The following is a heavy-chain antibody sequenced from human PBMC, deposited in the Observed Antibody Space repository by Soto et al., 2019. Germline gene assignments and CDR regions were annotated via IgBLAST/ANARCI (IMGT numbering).Heavy chain of an antibody. Sequence: SVKVSCKASGGTFSSYAITWVRQAPGQGLEWMGGIIPIFGTANYAQKFQARVTITADESASTAYMELSSLRSEDTAVYYCARDRGPSSGYYPYWFDPWGQGTLVTVSS. D-gene: IGHD3-22*01. J-gene: IGHJ5*02. CDR2: IIPIFGTA. CDR1: GGTFSSYA. V-gene: IGHV1-69*13. CDR3: ARDRGPSSGYYPYWFDP.